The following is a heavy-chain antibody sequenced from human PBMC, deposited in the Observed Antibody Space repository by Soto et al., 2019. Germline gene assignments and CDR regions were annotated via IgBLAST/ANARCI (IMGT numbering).Heavy chain of an antibody. J-gene: IGHJ6*02. V-gene: IGHV4-38-2*01. CDR1: GYSISSGYY. D-gene: IGHD3-22*01. CDR3: ASVRRFYYDSSGYYYGMDV. CDR2: IYYSGST. Sequence: PSETLSLTCAVSGYSISSGYYWGWIRQPPGKGLEWMGSIYYSGSTYYNPSLKSRVTISVDTSKNQFSLKLSSVTAADTAVYYCASVRRFYYDSSGYYYGMDVWGQGTTVTVSS.